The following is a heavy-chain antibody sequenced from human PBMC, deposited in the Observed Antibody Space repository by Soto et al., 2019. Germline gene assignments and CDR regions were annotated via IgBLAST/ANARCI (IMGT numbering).Heavy chain of an antibody. D-gene: IGHD3-16*01. CDR1: GYIFVNYG. CDR2: ISPYNGNT. V-gene: IGHV1-18*01. Sequence: QVQLVQSGDEVKKPGASVKVSCKASGYIFVNYGIAWVRQAPGQGLEGMGWISPYNGNTHYATKVQGTLTMTTDTTRSTAYMDQGRLTSDDTGVYYCAMVDNYVPPTPQGVWGQGTPVTVSS. CDR3: AMVDNYVPPTPQGV. J-gene: IGHJ6*02.